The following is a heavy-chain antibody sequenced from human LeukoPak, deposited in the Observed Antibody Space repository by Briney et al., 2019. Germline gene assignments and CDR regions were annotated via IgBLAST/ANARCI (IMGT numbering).Heavy chain of an antibody. D-gene: IGHD6-13*01. CDR1: GGSFSGYY. CDR2: INHSGST. Sequence: PSETLSLTCAVYGGSFSGYYWSWIRQPPGKGLEWIGEINHSGSTNYNPSLKSRVTISVDTSKNQFSLKLSSVTAADTAVYYCARSSSWYSLHAFDIWGQGTMVTVSS. V-gene: IGHV4-34*01. J-gene: IGHJ3*02. CDR3: ARSSSWYSLHAFDI.